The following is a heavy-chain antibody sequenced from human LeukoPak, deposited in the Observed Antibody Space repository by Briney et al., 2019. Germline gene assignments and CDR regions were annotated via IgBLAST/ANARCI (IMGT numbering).Heavy chain of an antibody. Sequence: ASVKVSCEASGYTFTGYYMHWVRQAPGQGLEWMGWINPNSGGTNYAQKFQGRVTMTRDTSISTAYMELSRLRSDDTAVYYCARDLRRRIAAAGRAPYYYYMDVWGKGTTVTVSS. V-gene: IGHV1-2*02. J-gene: IGHJ6*03. CDR1: GYTFTGYY. CDR3: ARDLRRRIAAAGRAPYYYYMDV. CDR2: INPNSGGT. D-gene: IGHD6-13*01.